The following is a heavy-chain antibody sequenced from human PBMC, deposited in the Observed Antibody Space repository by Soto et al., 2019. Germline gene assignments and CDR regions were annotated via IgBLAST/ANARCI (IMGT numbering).Heavy chain of an antibody. D-gene: IGHD3-3*01. CDR1: GFSFGSYS. CDR3: ARWSYLDY. Sequence: LRLSCAASGFSFGSYSLSWVRQAPGKGLEWVSTISGSDGKTFYADAVKGRFSISRDTSQNTLYLQMNSLRADDTAIYYCARWSYLDYWGQGTRVTVSS. V-gene: IGHV3-23*01. J-gene: IGHJ4*02. CDR2: ISGSDGKT.